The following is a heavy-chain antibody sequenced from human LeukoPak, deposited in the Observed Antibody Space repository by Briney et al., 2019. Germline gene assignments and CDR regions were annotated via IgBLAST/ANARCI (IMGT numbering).Heavy chain of an antibody. J-gene: IGHJ6*03. Sequence: ASVKVSCKASGYTFTGYYMHWVRQAPGQGLEWMGWINPTSGGPNYAQKFQGRVTMTRDTSISTAYMELSMLRSDDTAVYYCARSGDGYNSFYYNYYMDVWGKGTTVTVAS. CDR1: GYTFTGYY. CDR3: ARSGDGYNSFYYNYYMDV. D-gene: IGHD5-24*01. V-gene: IGHV1-2*02. CDR2: INPTSGGP.